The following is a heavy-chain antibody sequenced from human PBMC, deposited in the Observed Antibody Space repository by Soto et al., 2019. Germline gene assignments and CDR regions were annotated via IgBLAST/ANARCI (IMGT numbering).Heavy chain of an antibody. CDR3: AKRSWYSSSWYFDY. J-gene: IGHJ4*02. V-gene: IGHV3-23*01. CDR1: GFTFSSYA. D-gene: IGHD6-13*01. Sequence: GGSLRLSCAASGFTFSSYAMSWVRQAPGKGLEWASAISGSGGSTYYADSVKGRFTISRDNSKNTLYLQMNSLRAEDTAVYYCAKRSWYSSSWYFDYWGQGTPVTVSS. CDR2: ISGSGGST.